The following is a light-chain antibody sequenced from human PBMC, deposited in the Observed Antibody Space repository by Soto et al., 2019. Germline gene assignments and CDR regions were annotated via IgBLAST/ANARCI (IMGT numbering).Light chain of an antibody. CDR1: QSVSSY. V-gene: IGKV3-11*01. J-gene: IGKJ1*01. CDR2: DAS. Sequence: EIVLTQSPXTXSXSPGEXATLSGRASQSVSSYLAWYQQKPGQAPRLLIYDASNRATGIPARFSGSGSGTDFTLTISSLEPEDFAVYYCQQRSNWRATFGQGTKVDIK. CDR3: QQRSNWRAT.